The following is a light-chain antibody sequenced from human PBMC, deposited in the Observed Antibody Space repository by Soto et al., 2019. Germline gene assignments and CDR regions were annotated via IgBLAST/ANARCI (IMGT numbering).Light chain of an antibody. CDR1: SSNIGADYD. CDR2: GNS. CDR3: QSYESSGLTGFV. J-gene: IGLJ1*01. V-gene: IGLV1-40*01. Sequence: VLTQPPSVSGAPGQRVTISCTGTSSNIGADYDVRWYQQLPGAAPKLLIYGNSNRPSGVPDRFSASKSGISASLAITGLQAEDEADYYCQSYESSGLTGFVFGSGTKVTVL.